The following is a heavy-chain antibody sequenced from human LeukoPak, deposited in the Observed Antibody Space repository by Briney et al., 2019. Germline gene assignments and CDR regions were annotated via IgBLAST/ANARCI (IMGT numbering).Heavy chain of an antibody. D-gene: IGHD2-2*01. CDR2: IKKQVDGGAT. CDR1: GFTFSSYA. Sequence: GGSLRLSCAASGFTFSSYAMSWVRQAPGKGLEWVGRIKKQVDGGATDYAAPVKGRFTISRDDSKNTLYLQMNSLKTEDTAVYYCTTDCSSTSCYGDGAFDIWGQGTMVTVSS. V-gene: IGHV3-15*01. CDR3: TTDCSSTSCYGDGAFDI. J-gene: IGHJ3*02.